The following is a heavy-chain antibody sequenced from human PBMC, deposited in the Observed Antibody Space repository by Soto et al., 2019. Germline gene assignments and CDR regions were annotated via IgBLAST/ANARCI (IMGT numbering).Heavy chain of an antibody. Sequence: QVQLQESGPGLVKPSQTLSLTCTVSGGSISSGDYYWSWIRQHPGTGLEWIGYIYYSGNTYYNPSLKSRVTISVDTSKNQFSLKLTSVTAADTAVYFCARWGISGYDQIYFDYWGQGILVTVSS. D-gene: IGHD5-12*01. J-gene: IGHJ4*02. V-gene: IGHV4-31*03. CDR3: ARWGISGYDQIYFDY. CDR2: IYYSGNT. CDR1: GGSISSGDYY.